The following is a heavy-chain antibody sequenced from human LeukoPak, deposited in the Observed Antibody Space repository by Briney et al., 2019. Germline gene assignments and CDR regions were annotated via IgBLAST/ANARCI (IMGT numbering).Heavy chain of an antibody. V-gene: IGHV3-74*01. CDR1: GNYW. Sequence: GGSLRLSCAASGNYWMHWVRQVPGKGLVWVSHINSDGSRTSYADSVKGRFTISKDNAKNTVYLQMNNLRAEDTAIYYCANDDGDFWDGIPTEGDYWGQGNLVTVSS. D-gene: IGHD3-3*01. J-gene: IGHJ4*02. CDR2: INSDGSRT. CDR3: ANDDGDFWDGIPTEGDY.